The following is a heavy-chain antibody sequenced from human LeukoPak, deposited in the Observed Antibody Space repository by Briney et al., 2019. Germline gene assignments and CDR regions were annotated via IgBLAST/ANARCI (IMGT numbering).Heavy chain of an antibody. CDR2: IYPADSDT. J-gene: IGHJ4*02. V-gene: IGHV5-51*01. CDR1: GGSFTKFW. D-gene: IGHD3-22*01. Sequence: GESLKISCEGSGGSFTKFWIGWVRQMPGKGLELMGIIYPADSDTRYSPSFQGQVTISADKSISTAYLQWSSLKTSDTAMYFCARFDDASSGFYYYDYWGQGTLVTVSS. CDR3: ARFDDASSGFYYYDY.